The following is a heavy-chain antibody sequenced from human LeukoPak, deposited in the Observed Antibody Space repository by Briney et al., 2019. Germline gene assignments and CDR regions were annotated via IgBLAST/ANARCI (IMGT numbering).Heavy chain of an antibody. D-gene: IGHD3-10*01. Sequence: GRSLRLSCAASGLTISSNYMGWVRQAPGKGLEWVSVIYTGGGTYYVDSVKGRFTISRDNSKNTLYLQMNSLRAEDTAVYFCAREARDPGSLPYGMDVWGQGTTVTASS. CDR1: GLTISSNY. V-gene: IGHV3-66*01. CDR2: IYTGGGT. J-gene: IGHJ6*02. CDR3: AREARDPGSLPYGMDV.